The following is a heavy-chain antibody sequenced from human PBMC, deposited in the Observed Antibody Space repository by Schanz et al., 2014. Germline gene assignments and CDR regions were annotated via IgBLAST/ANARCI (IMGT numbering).Heavy chain of an antibody. CDR2: MNPNSGNP. CDR1: GYTFTSYG. Sequence: QVQLVQSGTEVKKPGASVKVSCKASGYTFTSYGINWVRQAPGQGLEWLGWMNPNSGNPGFAQKFQGRVTITADRSTSTAYMELSSLRSEDTAVYYCARGYGDSPTDYWGQGSLVTVSS. CDR3: ARGYGDSPTDY. J-gene: IGHJ4*02. D-gene: IGHD4-17*01. V-gene: IGHV1-8*01.